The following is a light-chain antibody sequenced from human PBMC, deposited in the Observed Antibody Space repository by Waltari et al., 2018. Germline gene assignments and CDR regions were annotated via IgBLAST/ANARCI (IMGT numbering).Light chain of an antibody. CDR1: SSDVGPYNL. Sequence: QSALTQPASVSGSPGQSITISCSGSSSDVGPYNLVSWYQQHPGKVPKLMLYEVTERSSGASKRFSASNSGNTASLTISGLQAEDESDYYCCSYAGSNTYVFGTGTKVIVL. J-gene: IGLJ1*01. V-gene: IGLV2-23*02. CDR2: EVT. CDR3: CSYAGSNTYV.